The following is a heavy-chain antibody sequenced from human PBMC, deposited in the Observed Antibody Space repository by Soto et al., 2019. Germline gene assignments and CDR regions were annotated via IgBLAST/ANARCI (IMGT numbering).Heavy chain of an antibody. CDR2: IIPIFATA. Sequence: SVKVSCKASGGTFSSYAISWVRQAPGQGLEWMGGIIPIFATANYTQKFQGRVMITVDESTSTAYMELSSLRSEDTAVYYCASYVSFRYQVLKRGLHVWGQGTTVTVS. V-gene: IGHV1-69*13. CDR3: ASYVSFRYQVLKRGLHV. CDR1: GGTFSSYA. D-gene: IGHD2-2*01. J-gene: IGHJ6*02.